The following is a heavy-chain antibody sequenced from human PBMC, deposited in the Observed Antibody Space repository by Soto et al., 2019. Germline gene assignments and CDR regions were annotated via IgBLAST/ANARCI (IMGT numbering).Heavy chain of an antibody. D-gene: IGHD6-19*01. CDR2: ILYDGSKK. J-gene: IGHJ6*02. V-gene: IGHV3-30*18. CDR1: GFTFSSYG. Sequence: GGSLRLSCAASGFTFSSYGMHWVRQAPGKGLEWVAVILYDGSKKYYADSVKGRFTISRDNSKNTLYLQMSSLKAEDTALYYCVKDGSSGWPYFDDMDVWGQGTTVTVSS. CDR3: VKDGSSGWPYFDDMDV.